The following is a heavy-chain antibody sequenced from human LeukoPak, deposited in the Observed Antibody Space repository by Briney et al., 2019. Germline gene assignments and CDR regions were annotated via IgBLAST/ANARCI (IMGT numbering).Heavy chain of an antibody. V-gene: IGHV1-8*03. CDR1: GYTCTSYD. D-gene: IGHD5-12*01. CDR2: MNPNSGST. J-gene: IGHJ4*02. CDR3: ARGRSTGYPYYFEY. Sequence: ASVKVSCKASGYTCTSYDINWVRQATGQGLERMGWMNPNSGSTGYAQKFQGRVTITRNTSISTAYMELSGLRSEDTAVYYCARGRSTGYPYYFEYWGQGTLVTVSS.